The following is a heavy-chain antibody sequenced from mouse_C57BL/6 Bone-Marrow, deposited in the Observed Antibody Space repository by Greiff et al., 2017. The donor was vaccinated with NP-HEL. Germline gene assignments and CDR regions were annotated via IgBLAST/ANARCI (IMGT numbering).Heavy chain of an antibody. CDR3: ARNYGSTSWFAY. J-gene: IGHJ3*01. V-gene: IGHV1-19*01. CDR2: INPYNGGT. D-gene: IGHD1-1*01. CDR1: GYTFTDYY. Sequence: VQLKQSGPVLVKPGASVKMSCKASGYTFTDYYMNWVKQSHGKSLEWIGVINPYNGGTSYNQKFKGKATLTVDKSSSTAYMELNSLTSEDSAVYYCARNYGSTSWFAYWGQGTLVTVSA.